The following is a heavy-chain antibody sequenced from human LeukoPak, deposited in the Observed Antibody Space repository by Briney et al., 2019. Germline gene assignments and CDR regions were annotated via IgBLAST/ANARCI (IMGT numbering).Heavy chain of an antibody. CDR1: GFTFSSYS. V-gene: IGHV3-21*01. CDR3: ARVHSSSGDY. CDR2: ISSSSSYI. Sequence: GGSLRLSCAAFGFTFSSYSMNWVRQAPGKGLEWVSSISSSSSYIYYADSVKGRFTISRDNAKNSLYLQMNSLRAEDTAVYYCARVHSSSGDYWGQGTLVTVSS. D-gene: IGHD6-6*01. J-gene: IGHJ4*02.